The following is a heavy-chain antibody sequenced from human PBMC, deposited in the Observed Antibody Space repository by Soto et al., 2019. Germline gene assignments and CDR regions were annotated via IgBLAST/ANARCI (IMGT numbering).Heavy chain of an antibody. J-gene: IGHJ4*02. V-gene: IGHV6-1*01. CDR2: TYYRSKWSS. Sequence: HTLSLTCAISGDSVSSKNAAWHWIRQSPSRGLEWLGRTYYRSKWSSNYAVSVKSRITISPDTSKNQFSLQLRSVTPDDTAMYYCARTGDYIVDYCGQGTLVIVSS. CDR1: GDSVSSKNAA. CDR3: ARTGDYIVDY. D-gene: IGHD3-9*01.